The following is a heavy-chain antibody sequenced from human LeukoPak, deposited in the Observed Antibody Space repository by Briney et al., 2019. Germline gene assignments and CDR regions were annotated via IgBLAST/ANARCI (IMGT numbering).Heavy chain of an antibody. CDR2: IKPDGSAK. V-gene: IGHV3-7*05. CDR1: GFTFGSYA. J-gene: IGHJ4*02. D-gene: IGHD4-17*01. Sequence: GGSLRLSCAASGFTFGSYAMTWVRQAPGKGLEWVANIKPDGSAKYYVDSVKGRFTISRDNAKNSLYLQMNSLRAEDTALYYCARGDMTTVRFWGQGTLVTVSS. CDR3: ARGDMTTVRF.